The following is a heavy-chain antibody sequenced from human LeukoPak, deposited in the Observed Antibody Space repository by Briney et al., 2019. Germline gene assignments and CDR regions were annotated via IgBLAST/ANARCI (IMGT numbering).Heavy chain of an antibody. V-gene: IGHV4-59*08. D-gene: IGHD3-10*01. CDR3: ARHYGSGTYPLDS. CDR1: GGSISSYY. CDR2: IYYSGST. J-gene: IGHJ4*02. Sequence: SETLSLTCTVSGGSISSYYWSWIRQPPGKGLEWIGYIYYSGSTNYNPSLKSRVTISVDTSKNQFSLRLVSVTAADTAVYYCARHYGSGTYPLDSWGRGTLVTVSP.